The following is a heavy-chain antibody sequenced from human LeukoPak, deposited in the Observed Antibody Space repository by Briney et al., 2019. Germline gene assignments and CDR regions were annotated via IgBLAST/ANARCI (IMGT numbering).Heavy chain of an antibody. CDR3: ARDRDYSSSWYSRPNWFDP. J-gene: IGHJ5*02. CDR2: ISAYNGNT. D-gene: IGHD6-13*01. CDR1: GYTFTSYV. Sequence: ASVKVSCKASGYTFTSYVISWVRQAPGQGLEWMGWISAYNGNTNYAQKLQGRVTMTTDTSTSTAYMELRSLRSDDTAVYYCARDRDYSSSWYSRPNWFDPWGQGTLVTVSS. V-gene: IGHV1-18*01.